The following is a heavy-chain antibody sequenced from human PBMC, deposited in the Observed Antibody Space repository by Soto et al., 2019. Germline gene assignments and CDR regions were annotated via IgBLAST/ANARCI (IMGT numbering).Heavy chain of an antibody. J-gene: IGHJ5*02. V-gene: IGHV4-34*02. CDR1: GGSFSGYY. D-gene: IGHD6-13*01. Sequence: QVQLQQWGAGLLKPSETLSLTCAVYGGSFSGYYWSWIRQPPGKGLEWIGESNHSGSTNYNPSLKSRVTISVDTSKNQFSLKLNSVTAADTAVYYCAREGIKGIWFDPWGQGTLVTVSS. CDR2: SNHSGST. CDR3: AREGIKGIWFDP.